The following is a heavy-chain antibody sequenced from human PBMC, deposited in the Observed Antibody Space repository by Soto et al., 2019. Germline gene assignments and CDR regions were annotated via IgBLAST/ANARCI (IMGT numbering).Heavy chain of an antibody. J-gene: IGHJ5*02. D-gene: IGHD3-10*01. CDR3: VRGGHGSGSYLGSS. CDR2: ISWDGGIT. Sequence: VHLVESGGGVVEPGGSLRLSCAASGFTFEDYTMHWVRQGPGKGPEWISLISWDGGITDYSDSVKGRFISSRDNSKNSLYLQMDSLTVQDTAVYYCVRGGHGSGSYLGSSWGQGILVTVSS. CDR1: GFTFEDYT. V-gene: IGHV3-43*01.